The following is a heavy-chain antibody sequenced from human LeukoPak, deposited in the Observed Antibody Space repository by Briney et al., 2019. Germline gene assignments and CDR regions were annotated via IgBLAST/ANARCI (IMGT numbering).Heavy chain of an antibody. CDR2: ISGTGGRT. J-gene: IGHJ6*02. V-gene: IGHV3-23*01. Sequence: GGSLRLSCTASGFTFSNYAMTWVRQAPGKGLEWVSSISGTGGRTYSADSVKGRFTISRDNSKNTLYLQMKNLRVEQTAVYYCAKGLHGGVGYGVDVWGQGTTVSVSS. CDR3: AKGLHGGVGYGVDV. D-gene: IGHD3-16*01. CDR1: GFTFSNYA.